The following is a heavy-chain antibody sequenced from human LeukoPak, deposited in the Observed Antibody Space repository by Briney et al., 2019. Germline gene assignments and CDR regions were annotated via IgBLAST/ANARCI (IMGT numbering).Heavy chain of an antibody. CDR3: ARGGIAAAGRYYFDY. CDR1: GYTFTSYY. D-gene: IGHD6-13*01. J-gene: IGHJ4*02. CDR2: INPSGGST. V-gene: IGHV1-46*01. Sequence: ASVKVSCKASGYTFTSYYMHWVRQAPGQGLEWMGIINPSGGSTSYAQKFQGRVTMTRDTSTSTVYMELSSLRSEDTAVYYCARGGIAAAGRYYFDYWGQGTLVTVSS.